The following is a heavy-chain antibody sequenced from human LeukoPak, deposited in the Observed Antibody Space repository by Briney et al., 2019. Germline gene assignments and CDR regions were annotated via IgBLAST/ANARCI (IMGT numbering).Heavy chain of an antibody. CDR3: ARLNIVVVTAIGYYFDY. J-gene: IGHJ4*02. CDR2: IYPGDSDT. D-gene: IGHD2-21*02. Sequence: ESLKISCKGSGYSFTSYWIGWVRQMPGKGLEWMGIIYPGDSDTRYSPPFQGQVTISADKSISTAYLQWSSLKASDTAMYYCARLNIVVVTAIGYYFDYWGQGTLVTVSS. CDR1: GYSFTSYW. V-gene: IGHV5-51*01.